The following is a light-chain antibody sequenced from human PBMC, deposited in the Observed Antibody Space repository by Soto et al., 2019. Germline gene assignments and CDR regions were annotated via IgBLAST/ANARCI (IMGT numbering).Light chain of an antibody. V-gene: IGLV2-8*01. J-gene: IGLJ3*02. CDR2: DVS. CDR1: SSDVGGYNF. Sequence: QSVLTQPPSASGSPGQSVTISCTGTSSDVGGYNFVSWYQQHPGKVPKPMIYDVSKRPSVVPDRFSASKSGKTASLTVSGLQAEDEDDYYCCSFGGGNKVLFGGGTKLTVL. CDR3: CSFGGGNKVL.